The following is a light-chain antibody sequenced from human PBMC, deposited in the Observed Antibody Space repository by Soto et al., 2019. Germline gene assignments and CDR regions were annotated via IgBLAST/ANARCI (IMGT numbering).Light chain of an antibody. J-gene: IGKJ1*01. Sequence: DIQMTQSPSTLSASVRDRVTITCRARQNIDTWLAWYQQKPGKPPTLLMYKASILESGVPSRFSGSGSETEFTLTISSLQPDDFATYYCQHYKTYSRTFGQGTKVDI. CDR2: KAS. CDR3: QHYKTYSRT. CDR1: QNIDTW. V-gene: IGKV1-5*03.